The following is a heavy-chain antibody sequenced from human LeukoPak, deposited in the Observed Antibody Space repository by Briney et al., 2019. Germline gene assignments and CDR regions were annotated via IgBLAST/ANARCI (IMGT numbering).Heavy chain of an antibody. D-gene: IGHD2-2*01. J-gene: IGHJ6*03. Sequence: PGGSLRLSCAASGFTFSSYEMKWVRQAPGKGLEWVSYISSSGNTVYYADSVKGRFTISRDNANNSLYLQMSSLRADDTAVYYCARALYCSSSSCWNYYYHYMDVWGKGTTVTVSS. V-gene: IGHV3-48*03. CDR1: GFTFSSYE. CDR2: ISSSGNTV. CDR3: ARALYCSSSSCWNYYYHYMDV.